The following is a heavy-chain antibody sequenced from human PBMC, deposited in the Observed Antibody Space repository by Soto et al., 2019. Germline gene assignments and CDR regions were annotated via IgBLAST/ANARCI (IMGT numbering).Heavy chain of an antibody. CDR2: ISGDGSTT. D-gene: IGHD3-3*01. CDR3: ARGTWGDFWSGFSNWLDP. J-gene: IGHJ5*02. CDR1: VFTFSTYW. V-gene: IGHV3-74*01. Sequence: GGPLRLSCAGSVFTFSTYWMHWVRQAPGKGLEWVSRISGDGSTTNYADSVKGRFTISRDNARNTLYLQMNSLRAEDSAVYYCARGTWGDFWSGFSNWLDPWGQGTQVTVSS.